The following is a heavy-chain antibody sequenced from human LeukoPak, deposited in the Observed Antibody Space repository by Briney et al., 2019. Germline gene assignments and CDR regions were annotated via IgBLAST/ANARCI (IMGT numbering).Heavy chain of an antibody. D-gene: IGHD6-13*01. CDR2: IYYDGST. CDR3: ARGLYSSSGIFDY. CDR1: GGSMSNYW. V-gene: IGHV4-59*01. J-gene: IGHJ4*02. Sequence: KPSETLSLTCTVSGGSMSNYWWNWIRQPPGKGLEWIGYIYYDGSTYYNPALNSRVTISIDTSKNQFSLKLNSVTAADTAVYYCARGLYSSSGIFDYWGQGTLVTVSS.